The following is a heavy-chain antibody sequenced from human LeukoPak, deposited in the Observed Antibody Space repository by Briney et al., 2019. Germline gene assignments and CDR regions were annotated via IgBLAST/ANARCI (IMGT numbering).Heavy chain of an antibody. CDR1: GGSISSSIYY. D-gene: IGHD3-22*01. CDR2: IYYSGST. J-gene: IGHJ3*02. Sequence: PSETLSLTCTVSGGSISSSIYYCGWIRQPPGKGLEWIGRIYYSGSTYYNPSLKSRVTISVDTPKNQFSLQLSSVTAADTAVYYCARPHSSGYWTLHAFDIWGQGTMVTVSS. CDR3: ARPHSSGYWTLHAFDI. V-gene: IGHV4-39*01.